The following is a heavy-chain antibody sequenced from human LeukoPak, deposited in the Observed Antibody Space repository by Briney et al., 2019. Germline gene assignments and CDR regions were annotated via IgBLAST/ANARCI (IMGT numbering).Heavy chain of an antibody. CDR2: ISSSASPI. CDR3: ARGAVAGSWSDFAAFDI. Sequence: NSGGSLRLSCAASGFTFSDYYMTWIRQAPGKGLEWVSYISSSASPIYYADSVKGRFTISRDNARNSLYLQMNTLRADDTAVYYCARGAVAGSWSDFAAFDIWGQGTMVTVYS. CDR1: GFTFSDYY. J-gene: IGHJ3*02. V-gene: IGHV3-11*01. D-gene: IGHD6-19*01.